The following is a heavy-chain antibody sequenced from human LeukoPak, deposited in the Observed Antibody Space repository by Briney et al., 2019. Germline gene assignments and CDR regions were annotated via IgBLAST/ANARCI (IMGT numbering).Heavy chain of an antibody. CDR1: EFSLVINY. CDR2: INGIGGST. Sequence: GGSLRLSCAASEFSLVINYMTCVRPARGEGLEWGSAINGIGGSTYYADSVKGLLIISRDNSKNPVYLQMNSLRGEDTAVYYCAAGSGWKPHYYYYYMEVWGKGTTVTVSS. J-gene: IGHJ6*03. V-gene: IGHV3-23*01. CDR3: AAGSGWKPHYYYYYMEV. D-gene: IGHD6-19*01.